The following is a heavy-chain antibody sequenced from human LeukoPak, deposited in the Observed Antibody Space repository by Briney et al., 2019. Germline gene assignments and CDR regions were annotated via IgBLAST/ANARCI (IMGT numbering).Heavy chain of an antibody. CDR2: ISSSSNYI. CDR1: GFTFSFYS. CDR3: ARDLHGESCTTPNCS. J-gene: IGHJ4*02. Sequence: GGSLRLSCAAFGFTFSFYSMNWVRQAPGKGLEWISSISSSSNYIYYADSVKGRFTISRDNAKNSLYLQMNSLRADDTAMYYCARDLHGESCTTPNCSWGQGTLVTVSS. V-gene: IGHV3-21*01. D-gene: IGHD3-10*01.